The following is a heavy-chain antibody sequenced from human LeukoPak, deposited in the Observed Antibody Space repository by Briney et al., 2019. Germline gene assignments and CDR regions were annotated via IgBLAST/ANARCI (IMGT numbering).Heavy chain of an antibody. D-gene: IGHD3-3*01. Sequence: SETLSLTCTVSGGSISSSSYYWGWIRQPPGTGLEWIGSIYYSGSTYYNPSLKSRVTISVDTSKNQFSLKLSSVTAADTAVYYCARGATIFGVVTSLYYYYYGMDVWGQGTTVTVSS. CDR3: ARGATIFGVVTSLYYYYYGMDV. CDR2: IYYSGST. CDR1: GGSISSSSYY. J-gene: IGHJ6*02. V-gene: IGHV4-39*01.